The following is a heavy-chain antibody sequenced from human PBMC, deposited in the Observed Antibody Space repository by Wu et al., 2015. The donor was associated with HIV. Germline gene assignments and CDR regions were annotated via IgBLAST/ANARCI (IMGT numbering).Heavy chain of an antibody. CDR2: IIPIFGTA. CDR3: ARGGSSWKWGYYYYYMDV. V-gene: IGHV1-69*12. Sequence: QVQLVQSGAEVKKPGSSVKVSCKASGGTFSSYAISWVRQAPGQGLEWMGGIIPIFGTANYAQKFQGRVTITADESTSTAYMELSSLRSEDTAVYYCARGGSSWKWGYYYYYMDVVGTKGPRSPVSS. D-gene: IGHD6-13*01. CDR1: GGTFSSYA. J-gene: IGHJ6*03.